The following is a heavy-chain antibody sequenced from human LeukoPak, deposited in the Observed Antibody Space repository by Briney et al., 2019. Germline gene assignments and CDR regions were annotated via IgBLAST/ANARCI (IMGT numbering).Heavy chain of an antibody. Sequence: KSSETLSLTCAVYGGSFSGYYWSWIRQPPGKGLEWIGEINHSGSTNYNPSLKSRVTISVDTSKNQFSLKLSSVTAADTAVYYCARGDHYYDSSGTPIANWFDPWGQGTLVTVSS. D-gene: IGHD3-22*01. CDR3: ARGDHYYDSSGTPIANWFDP. CDR2: INHSGST. V-gene: IGHV4-34*01. CDR1: GGSFSGYY. J-gene: IGHJ5*02.